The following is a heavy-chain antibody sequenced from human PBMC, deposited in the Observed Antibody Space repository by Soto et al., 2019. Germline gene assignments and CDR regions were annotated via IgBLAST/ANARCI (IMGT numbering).Heavy chain of an antibody. Sequence: GGSLRLSCAASGFTFSSYSMNWVRQAPGKGLEWVSSISSSSSYIYYADSVKGRFTISRDNAKNSLYLQMNSLRAEDTAVYYCARDMETYYYYGMDVWGQGTTVTVSS. V-gene: IGHV3-21*01. CDR3: ARDMETYYYYGMDV. CDR2: ISSSSSYI. CDR1: GFTFSSYS. J-gene: IGHJ6*02. D-gene: IGHD1-1*01.